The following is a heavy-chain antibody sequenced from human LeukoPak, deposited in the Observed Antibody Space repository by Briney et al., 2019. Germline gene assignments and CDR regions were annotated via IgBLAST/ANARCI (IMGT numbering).Heavy chain of an antibody. CDR2: ISGYNGNT. J-gene: IGHJ5*02. D-gene: IGHD5-12*01. V-gene: IGHV1-18*01. CDR1: GYTFTNYG. Sequence: ASVKVSCKASGYTFTNYGINWVRQAPGQGLEWMGWISGYNGNTNYAQKVQGRVTMTTDTSTSTAYMELRSLRSDDTAVYYCARGGYDLNGESWFDPWGQGTLVIVSS. CDR3: ARGGYDLNGESWFDP.